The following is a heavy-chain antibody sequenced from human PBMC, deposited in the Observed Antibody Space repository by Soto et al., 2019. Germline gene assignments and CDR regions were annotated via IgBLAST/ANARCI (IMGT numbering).Heavy chain of an antibody. CDR1: GFTFSDYY. D-gene: IGHD3-9*01. CDR2: ISSSGSTI. V-gene: IGHV3-11*01. Sequence: GGSLRLSCAASGFTFSDYYMSWIRQAPGKGLEWVSYISSSGSTIYYADSVKGRFTISRDNAKNSLYLQMNSLRAEDTAVYYCARDPRYFDWYHQPDESSLDYWGQGTLVTVSS. CDR3: ARDPRYFDWYHQPDESSLDY. J-gene: IGHJ4*02.